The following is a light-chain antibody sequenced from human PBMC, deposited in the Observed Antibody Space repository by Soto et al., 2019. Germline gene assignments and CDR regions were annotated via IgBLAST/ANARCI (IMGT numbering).Light chain of an antibody. Sequence: QSALTQPASVSGSPGQSIAISCTGTRSDVGAYNYVSWYQQHPGKAPKLMISEVTNRPSGVSDRFSGSKSGNTASLTIGLQAEDEADYYCSSFTSRFTFVFGTGTKVTVL. CDR1: RSDVGAYNY. J-gene: IGLJ1*01. CDR3: SSFTSRFTFV. V-gene: IGLV2-14*01. CDR2: EVT.